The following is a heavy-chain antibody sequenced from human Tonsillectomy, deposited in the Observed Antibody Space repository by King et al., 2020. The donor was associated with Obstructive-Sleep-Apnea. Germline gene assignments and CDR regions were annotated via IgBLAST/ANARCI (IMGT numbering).Heavy chain of an antibody. V-gene: IGHV3-9*01. J-gene: IGHJ4*02. Sequence: QLVQSGGALVQPDRSLRLSCVASGFTFDDFAMHWVRQAPGKALEWVSGIKWNSGGIAYADSVKGRFTISRDNAKNSLYLQMNSLRPEDTAFYYCAKARDPPRYCNGDGNYSVYFDYWGQGTLVTVSS. CDR1: GFTFDDFA. D-gene: IGHD2-15*01. CDR2: IKWNSGGI. CDR3: AKARDPPRYCNGDGNYSVYFDY.